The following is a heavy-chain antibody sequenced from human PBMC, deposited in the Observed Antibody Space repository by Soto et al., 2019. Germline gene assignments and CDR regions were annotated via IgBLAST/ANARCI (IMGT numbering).Heavy chain of an antibody. J-gene: IGHJ3*02. Sequence: HVQLVESGGGVVQPGRSLRLSCAASGFTFSYYGMHWVRQAPGKGLEWVATIRYDGSNKFDADSAKGRFTVSRDSSKNTLDLQMNSRRAEDTALYYCARDSRRYSNSPQDGCDIWGQGTMVTVSS. V-gene: IGHV3-33*01. CDR3: ARDSRRYSNSPQDGCDI. CDR2: IRYDGSNK. D-gene: IGHD6-6*01. CDR1: GFTFSYYG.